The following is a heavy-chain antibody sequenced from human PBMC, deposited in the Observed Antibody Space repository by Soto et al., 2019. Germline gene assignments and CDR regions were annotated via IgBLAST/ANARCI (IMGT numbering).Heavy chain of an antibody. CDR3: ARGVYGSGNYYTGPSAFDI. Sequence: QVQLEQSGAEVKKPGSSVKVSCKASGGTLSDHGVAWLRQAPGQGLEWMGGTIPVFNTAKYAQKFQGRVSVTVDKVTYIGYMELSSLRSEDTAFDFYARGVYGSGNYYTGPSAFDIWGQGTMVIVSS. J-gene: IGHJ3*02. D-gene: IGHD3-10*01. CDR2: TIPVFNTA. V-gene: IGHV1-69*06. CDR1: GGTLSDHG.